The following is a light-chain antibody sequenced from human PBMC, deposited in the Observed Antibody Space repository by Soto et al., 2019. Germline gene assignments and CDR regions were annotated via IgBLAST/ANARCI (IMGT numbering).Light chain of an antibody. CDR2: VDS. CDR3: QVWDRSSDHWV. V-gene: IGLV3-21*02. J-gene: IGLJ3*02. CDR1: NFGSKR. Sequence: SYELTQPPSGSGPPGWTARITRGGSNFGSKRVPWYRQKPGQAPVLVVFVDSNRPSGIPGRFSGSNFGETATLTISGVETGDEADYYCQVWDRSSDHWVFGGGTKVTVL.